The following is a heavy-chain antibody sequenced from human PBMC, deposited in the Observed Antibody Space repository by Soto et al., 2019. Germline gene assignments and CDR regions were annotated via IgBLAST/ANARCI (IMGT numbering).Heavy chain of an antibody. J-gene: IGHJ3*01. CDR3: ARERGDAYMWHSRFDG. V-gene: IGHV3-7*01. D-gene: IGHD2-2*01. Sequence: GGSLRLSCVASGFTFRNYWMSWGRQAPGKGLEWVANIQPGGSEAYYVDSANGRFTFSRDNAKNSLYLQLNSLRVEDTAVYYCARERGDAYMWHSRFDGWG. CDR1: GFTFRNYW. CDR2: IQPGGSEA.